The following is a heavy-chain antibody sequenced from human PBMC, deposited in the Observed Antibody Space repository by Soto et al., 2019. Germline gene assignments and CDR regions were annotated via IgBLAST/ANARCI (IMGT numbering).Heavy chain of an antibody. D-gene: IGHD2-2*01. CDR2: IYHSGST. J-gene: IGHJ6*02. Sequence: SETLSLTCAVSGGSISSSNWWSWVRQPPGKGLEWIGEIYHSGSTNYNPSLKSRVTISVDKSKNQFSLKLSSVTAADTAVYYCARELVVGSYGMDVWGQGTTVTVSS. CDR3: ARELVVGSYGMDV. CDR1: GGSISSSNW. V-gene: IGHV4-4*02.